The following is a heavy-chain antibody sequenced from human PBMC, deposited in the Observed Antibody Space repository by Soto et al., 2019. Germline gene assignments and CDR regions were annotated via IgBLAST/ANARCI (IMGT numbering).Heavy chain of an antibody. CDR1: GFTFSTYR. D-gene: IGHD4-17*01. J-gene: IGHJ4*02. CDR2: INSESTYI. CDR3: ARALYGENYVDY. Sequence: EVQLMESGGGLVKPGGSLRLSCAASGFTFSTYRMAWVRQVPGKGLEWVSFINSESTYIYYADSVKGRFTISRDNARNSLSLQRYSLKAEDTAVSYCARALYGENYVDYWGQGTLVTVSS. V-gene: IGHV3-21*02.